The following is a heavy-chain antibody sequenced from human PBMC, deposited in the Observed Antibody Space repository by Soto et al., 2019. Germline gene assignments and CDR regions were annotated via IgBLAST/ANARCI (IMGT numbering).Heavy chain of an antibody. CDR3: ARGLYYYDSSGYWGY. Sequence: EVQLVESGGGLVQPGGSLRLSCAASGFTFSSYSMNWVRQAPGKGLELVSYSSSSSSTIYYADSVKGRFTISRDNAKNSLYLQMNSLRDEDTAVYYSARGLYYYDSSGYWGYWGQGTLVTVSS. D-gene: IGHD3-22*01. CDR2: SSSSSSTI. CDR1: GFTFSSYS. V-gene: IGHV3-48*02. J-gene: IGHJ4*02.